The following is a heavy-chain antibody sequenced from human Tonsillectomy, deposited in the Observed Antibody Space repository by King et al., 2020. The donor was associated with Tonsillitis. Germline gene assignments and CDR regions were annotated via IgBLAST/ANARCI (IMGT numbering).Heavy chain of an antibody. CDR1: GYTFTSYD. CDR3: ARELRFSHPRYYYYYGMDV. CDR2: MNPNSGNT. V-gene: IGHV1-8*01. J-gene: IGHJ6*02. D-gene: IGHD3-3*01. Sequence: QLVQSGAEVKKPGASVKVSCKASGYTFTSYDINWVRQATGQGLEWMGWMNPNSGNTGYAQKFQGRVTMTRNTSISTAYMELSSLRSEDTAVYYCARELRFSHPRYYYYYGMDVWGQGTTVTVSS.